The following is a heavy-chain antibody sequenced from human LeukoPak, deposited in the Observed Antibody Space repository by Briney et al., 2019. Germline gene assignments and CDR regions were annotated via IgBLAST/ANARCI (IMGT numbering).Heavy chain of an antibody. Sequence: GGSLRLSCAASGFIFSSYWMHWVRQAPGKGLVWVSRITSDGSSTTYGDSMKGRFTISRDNAKNTLYLQMNSLRAEDTAVYYCARVRGDYYMDVWGKGTTVTVSS. CDR1: GFIFSSYW. D-gene: IGHD2-15*01. V-gene: IGHV3-74*01. CDR3: ARVRGDYYMDV. CDR2: ITSDGSST. J-gene: IGHJ6*03.